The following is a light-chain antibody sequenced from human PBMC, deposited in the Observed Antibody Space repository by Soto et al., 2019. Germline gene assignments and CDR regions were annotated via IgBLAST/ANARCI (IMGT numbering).Light chain of an antibody. CDR3: QQYNNWPYT. J-gene: IGKJ2*01. CDR1: PSVSST. Sequence: EIVMTQSPATLSVSPGERATLACRASPSVSSTLAWYQQKPGQAPRLLIYGASTSATGIPARFSGRGSGTEFTLTISSLQSEDFAVYYCQQYNNWPYTFGQGTKLEIK. V-gene: IGKV3-15*01. CDR2: GAS.